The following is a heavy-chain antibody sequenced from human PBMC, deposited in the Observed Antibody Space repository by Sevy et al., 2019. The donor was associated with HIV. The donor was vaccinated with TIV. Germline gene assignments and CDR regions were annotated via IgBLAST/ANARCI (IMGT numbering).Heavy chain of an antibody. D-gene: IGHD1-26*01. CDR2: VSGSSNYI. J-gene: IGHJ4*02. V-gene: IGHV3-21*06. Sequence: GGSLRLSCAASGFTFITYNMNWVRQAPGKGLEWVSSVSGSSNYIYYAESLKGRFIISRDNAKNTLYLQINSLRADDTAVYYCAGGPPDGSYDYFDYWGQRTLVTVSS. CDR1: GFTFITYN. CDR3: AGGPPDGSYDYFDY.